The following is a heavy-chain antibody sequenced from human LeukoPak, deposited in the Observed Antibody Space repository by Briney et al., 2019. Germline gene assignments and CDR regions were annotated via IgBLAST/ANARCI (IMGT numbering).Heavy chain of an antibody. CDR2: IYYSGST. J-gene: IGHJ4*02. V-gene: IGHV4-39*01. Sequence: SETLSLTCTVSGGSISSSSYYWGWIRQPPGKGLEWIGSIYYSGSTYYNPSLKGRVTISVDTSKNQFSLKLSSVTAADTAVYYCARLVVVAATPEYYFDYWGQGTLVTVSS. CDR1: GGSISSSSYY. D-gene: IGHD2-15*01. CDR3: ARLVVVAATPEYYFDY.